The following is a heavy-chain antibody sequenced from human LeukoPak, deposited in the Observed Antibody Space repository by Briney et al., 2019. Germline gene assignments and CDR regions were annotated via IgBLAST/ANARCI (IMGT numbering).Heavy chain of an antibody. CDR2: IHHNGTR. J-gene: IGHJ6*02. Sequence: SSETLSLTCGVSVGSINSGNWWTWVPKSPGKGLQWIGEIHHNGTRNYNPSLKSRVTISAATFKYQFSLIVTSLTAADTAVYYCAAAPILRGEGGEHYKYGMDVWGQGTTVIVSS. D-gene: IGHD2-2*02. V-gene: IGHV4/OR15-8*01. CDR3: AAAPILRGEGGEHYKYGMDV. CDR1: VGSINSGNW.